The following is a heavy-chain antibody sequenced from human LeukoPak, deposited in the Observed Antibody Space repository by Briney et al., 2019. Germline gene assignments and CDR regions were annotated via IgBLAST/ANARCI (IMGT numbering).Heavy chain of an antibody. J-gene: IGHJ3*02. V-gene: IGHV3-23*01. CDR1: GFTFSSYG. Sequence: GGSLRLSCAASGFTFSSYGMSWVRQAPGKGLEWVSAVSGSGGSTYYADSVKGRFTISRDNSKNTLYLQMNSLRAEDTAVYYCAKTHRTYYYDSSGYNDAFDIWGQGTMVTVSS. CDR3: AKTHRTYYYDSSGYNDAFDI. CDR2: VSGSGGST. D-gene: IGHD3-22*01.